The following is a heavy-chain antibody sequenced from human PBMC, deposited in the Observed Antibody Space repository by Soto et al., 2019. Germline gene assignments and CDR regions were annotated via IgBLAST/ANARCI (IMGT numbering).Heavy chain of an antibody. D-gene: IGHD6-6*01. J-gene: IGHJ6*02. CDR2: ISGSGGST. CDR1: GFTFSSYA. V-gene: IGHV3-23*01. CDR3: AKDRLSIAAPSATYYGMEV. Sequence: PAGALRLSCAASGFTFSSYAMSWVRQAPGKGLEWVSAISGSGGSTYYADSVKGRFTISRDNSKNTLYLQMNSLRAEDTAVYYCAKDRLSIAAPSATYYGMEVWAQGTTVTVSS.